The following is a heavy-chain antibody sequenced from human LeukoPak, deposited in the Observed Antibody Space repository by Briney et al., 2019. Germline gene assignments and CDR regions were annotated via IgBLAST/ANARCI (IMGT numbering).Heavy chain of an antibody. CDR1: GFSFSDSW. CDR3: AIGRTY. J-gene: IGHJ4*02. Sequence: SGGSLRLSCAASGFSFSDSWMTWVRQAPQKGLEWVGHFKSKAAGGTTDYAAPVKGRFTISRDDSINTVYLQLDSLKTEDTAVYYCAIGRTYWGQGTLVTVSS. CDR2: FKSKAAGGTT. D-gene: IGHD1-1*01. V-gene: IGHV3-15*01.